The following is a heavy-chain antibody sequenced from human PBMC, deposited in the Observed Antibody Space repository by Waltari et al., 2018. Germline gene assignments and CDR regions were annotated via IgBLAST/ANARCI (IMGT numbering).Heavy chain of an antibody. Sequence: VQPGGSLRLSCEASGFTFSSYWMSWVRQAPGKGLEWVADIKKDGSEKYYVGSVRGRFTISRDNAKNSLYLQMNSLRAEDTAVYYCVRQTTTSYYYNYMDVWGKGTTVTISS. D-gene: IGHD1-26*01. V-gene: IGHV3-7*01. CDR3: VRQTTTSYYYNYMDV. CDR1: GFTFSSYW. CDR2: IKKDGSEK. J-gene: IGHJ6*03.